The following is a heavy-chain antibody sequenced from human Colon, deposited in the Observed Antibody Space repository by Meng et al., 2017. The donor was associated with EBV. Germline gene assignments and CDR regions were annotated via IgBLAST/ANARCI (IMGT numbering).Heavy chain of an antibody. CDR3: ATGRGYETYLQH. J-gene: IGHJ1*01. Sequence: QVQLQESGPGLMKPSHTLSLTCGVSGGSISSDDYYWSWIRQPPGKGLEWIGCISYNGITYYTPSLKSRVIISVDTSKNQSSLKLHSVTVADTAVYYCATGRGYETYLQHWGQGTLVTVSS. CDR1: GGSISSDDYY. CDR2: ISYNGIT. D-gene: IGHD5-12*01. V-gene: IGHV4-30-4*01.